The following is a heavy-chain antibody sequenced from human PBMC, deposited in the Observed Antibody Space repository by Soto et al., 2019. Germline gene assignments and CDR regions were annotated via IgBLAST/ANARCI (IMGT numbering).Heavy chain of an antibody. J-gene: IGHJ5*02. D-gene: IGHD4-17*01. V-gene: IGHV1-2*02. CDR1: GYTFTGYF. Sequence: GASVKVSCKASGYTFTGYFMHWVRQAPGQGLEWMGWINPNSGGTSYAQKFQGRVTMTRDTSISTAYMELTRLRSDDTAVYYCARDYGDYDNWFDPWGQGTLVTVPQ. CDR3: ARDYGDYDNWFDP. CDR2: INPNSGGT.